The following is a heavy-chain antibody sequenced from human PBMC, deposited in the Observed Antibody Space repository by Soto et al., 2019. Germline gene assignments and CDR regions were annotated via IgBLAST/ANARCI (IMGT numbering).Heavy chain of an antibody. CDR3: ARGAGDGGKGAFDI. CDR2: IIPIFGTA. CDR1: GGTFSSYA. D-gene: IGHD7-27*01. Sequence: ASVKVSCKASGGTFSSYAISWARQAPGQGLEWMGGIIPIFGTANYAQKFQGRVTITADESTSTAYMELSSLRSEDTAVYYCARGAGDGGKGAFDIWGQGTMVTVSS. J-gene: IGHJ3*02. V-gene: IGHV1-69*13.